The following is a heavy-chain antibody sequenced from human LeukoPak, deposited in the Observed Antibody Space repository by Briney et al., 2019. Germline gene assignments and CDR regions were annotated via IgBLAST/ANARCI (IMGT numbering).Heavy chain of an antibody. V-gene: IGHV3-30*04. CDR3: ARDFVPAAAGTWFDY. D-gene: IGHD6-13*01. CDR2: ISYDGSNK. CDR1: GFTFSSYA. J-gene: IGHJ4*02. Sequence: GGSLRLSCAASGFTFSSYAMHWVRQAPGKGLEGVAVISYDGSNKYYADSVKGRFTISRDNSKNTLYLQMNSLRAEDTAVYYCARDFVPAAAGTWFDYWGQGTLVTVSS.